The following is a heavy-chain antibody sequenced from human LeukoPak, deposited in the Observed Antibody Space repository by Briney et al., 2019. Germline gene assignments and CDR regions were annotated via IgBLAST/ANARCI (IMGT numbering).Heavy chain of an antibody. CDR2: INHSGST. Sequence: SETLSLTCAVYGGSFSGYYWSWIRQPPGKGLEWIGEINHSGSTNYNPSLKSRVTISVDTSKNQFSLKLSSVTAADTAVYYCARDQRGYSYGHFYYYYYGMDVWGQGTTVTVSS. CDR1: GGSFSGYY. CDR3: ARDQRGYSYGHFYYYYYGMDV. J-gene: IGHJ6*02. V-gene: IGHV4-34*01. D-gene: IGHD5-18*01.